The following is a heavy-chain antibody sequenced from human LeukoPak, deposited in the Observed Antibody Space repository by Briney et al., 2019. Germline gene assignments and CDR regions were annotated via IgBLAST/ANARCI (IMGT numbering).Heavy chain of an antibody. CDR1: GLIFRTYS. J-gene: IGHJ4*02. D-gene: IGHD7-27*01. V-gene: IGHV3-21*01. Sequence: GRSLRLPCTACGLIFRTYSMMWARHAPGKALVGVSSLRCGSSNKYYADSVRGRFTISRDNPQNSLYRQMKSLRAEDAAVYLWAKGDVSVTREFDYWGQGTLVTVSS. CDR3: AKGDVSVTREFDY. CDR2: LRCGSSNK.